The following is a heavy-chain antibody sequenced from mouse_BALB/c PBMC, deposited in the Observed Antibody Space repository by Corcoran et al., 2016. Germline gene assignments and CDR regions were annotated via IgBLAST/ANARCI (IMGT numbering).Heavy chain of an antibody. CDR2: INTYTGEP. CDR1: GYTFTNYG. D-gene: IGHD6-1*01. J-gene: IGHJ4*01. CDR3: ARAPLHYYAMDY. V-gene: IGHV9-3-1*01. Sequence: QIQLVQSGPELKKPGETVKISCKASGYTFTNYGMIWVKQAPGKGLKWMGWINTYTGEPTYADDFKGRFAFSLEISASTAYLQINNLKNEDTATYFCARAPLHYYAMDYWGQGTSVTVSS.